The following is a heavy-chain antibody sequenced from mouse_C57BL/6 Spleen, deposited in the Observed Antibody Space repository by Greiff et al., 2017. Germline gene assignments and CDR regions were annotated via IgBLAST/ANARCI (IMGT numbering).Heavy chain of an antibody. CDR2: ISSGSSTI. J-gene: IGHJ4*01. CDR1: GFTFSDYG. Sequence: EVMLVESGGGLVKPGGSLKLSCAASGFTFSDYGMHWVRQAPEKGLVWVAYISSGSSTIYYADTVKGRFTISRDNAKNTLFLQMTSLRSEDTAMYYCASSSSYYYAMDYWGQGTAGTVSS. D-gene: IGHD1-1*01. CDR3: ASSSSYYYAMDY. V-gene: IGHV5-17*01.